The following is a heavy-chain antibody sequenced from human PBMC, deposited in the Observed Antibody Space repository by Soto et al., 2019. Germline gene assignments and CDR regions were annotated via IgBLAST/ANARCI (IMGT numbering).Heavy chain of an antibody. CDR2: ISGSGGST. D-gene: IGHD3-10*01. CDR1: GFTFSSYA. CDR3: AKGRGITMVRGVIIDY. V-gene: IGHV3-23*01. J-gene: IGHJ4*02. Sequence: EVQLLESGGGLVQPGGSLRLPCAASGFTFSSYAMSWVRQAPGKGLEWVSAISGSGGSTYYADSVKGRFTISRDNSKNTLYLQMNSLRAEDTAVYYCAKGRGITMVRGVIIDYWGQGTLVTVSS.